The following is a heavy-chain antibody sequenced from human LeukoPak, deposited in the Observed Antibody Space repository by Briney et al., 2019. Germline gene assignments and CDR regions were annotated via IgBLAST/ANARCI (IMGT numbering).Heavy chain of an antibody. Sequence: PSETLSLTCTVSGGSISSYYWSWIRQPPGKGLEWIGYIYYSGSTNYNPSLKSRVTISADTSKNQFSLKLSSVTAADTAVYYCARETYYYDSSGYYFHFDYWGQGTLVTVSS. CDR1: GGSISSYY. V-gene: IGHV4-59*01. D-gene: IGHD3-22*01. CDR2: IYYSGST. CDR3: ARETYYYDSSGYYFHFDY. J-gene: IGHJ4*02.